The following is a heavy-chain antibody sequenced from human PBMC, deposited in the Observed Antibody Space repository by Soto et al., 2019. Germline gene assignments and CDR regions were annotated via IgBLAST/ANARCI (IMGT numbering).Heavy chain of an antibody. J-gene: IGHJ4*02. CDR3: ASELSPWGGYIYGYFDH. Sequence: ASVKVSCKASGYTFTGYYMHWVRQAPGQGLEWMGWINPNSGGTNYAQKFQGWVTMTRDTSISTAYMELSRLRSDDTAVYYCASELSPWGGYIYGYFDHWGQGTLVTVSS. CDR2: INPNSGGT. CDR1: GYTFTGYY. V-gene: IGHV1-2*04. D-gene: IGHD3-3*01.